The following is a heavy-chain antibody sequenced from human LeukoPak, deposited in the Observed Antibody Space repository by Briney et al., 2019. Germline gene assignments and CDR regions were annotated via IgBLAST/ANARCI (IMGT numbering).Heavy chain of an antibody. J-gene: IGHJ4*02. D-gene: IGHD6-13*01. CDR2: ISWNSGSI. Sequence: SLRLSLAAPGFTFYDYAMHLVRQAPGKGLELVSGISWNSGSIGYADSVKGRFTISRDNAKNSLYLQMNSLRAEDTALYYCAKDRSAAAAGTFDSWGQGTLVTASS. CDR3: AKDRSAAAAGTFDS. CDR1: GFTFYDYA. V-gene: IGHV3-9*01.